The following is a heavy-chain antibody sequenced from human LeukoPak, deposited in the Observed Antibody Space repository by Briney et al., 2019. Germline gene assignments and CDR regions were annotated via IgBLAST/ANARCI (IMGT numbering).Heavy chain of an antibody. CDR3: AKDQRFCSGGYCYGWFDP. Sequence: GGSLRLSCAASGFTFSSYAMSWVRQAPGKGLEWVSAISGSGDITNYADSVKGRFTISRDNSKNTVSLQMNGLRAEDTALYYCAKDQRFCSGGYCYGWFDPWGQGTLVTVSS. J-gene: IGHJ5*02. CDR2: ISGSGDIT. D-gene: IGHD2-15*01. V-gene: IGHV3-23*01. CDR1: GFTFSSYA.